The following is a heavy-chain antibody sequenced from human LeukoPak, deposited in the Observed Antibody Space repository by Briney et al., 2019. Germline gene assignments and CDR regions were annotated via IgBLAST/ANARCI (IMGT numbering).Heavy chain of an antibody. CDR2: MNRSGST. V-gene: IGHV4-34*01. CDR3: ARVTDSGIAVAGIDY. Sequence: SETLSLTCAVYGGSFSGYYWSWIRKPLGKGPEWIGEMNRSGSTNYNPSLKSRVTISVDTSKNQFSLKLSSVTAADTAVYYCARVTDSGIAVAGIDYWGQGTLATVSS. D-gene: IGHD6-19*01. J-gene: IGHJ4*02. CDR1: GGSFSGYY.